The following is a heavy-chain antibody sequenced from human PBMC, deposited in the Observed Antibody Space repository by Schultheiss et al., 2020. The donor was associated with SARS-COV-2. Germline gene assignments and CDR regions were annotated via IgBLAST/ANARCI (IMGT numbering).Heavy chain of an antibody. CDR3: ARDRGIDSSGYYPFDY. Sequence: ASVKVSCKASGGTFSSYAISWVRQATGQGLEWMGWMNPNSGNTGYAQKLQGRVTMTTDTSTSTAYMELMSLRSDDTAVYYCARDRGIDSSGYYPFDYWGQGTLVTVSS. CDR2: MNPNSGNT. CDR1: GGTFSSYA. V-gene: IGHV1-18*01. J-gene: IGHJ4*02. D-gene: IGHD3-22*01.